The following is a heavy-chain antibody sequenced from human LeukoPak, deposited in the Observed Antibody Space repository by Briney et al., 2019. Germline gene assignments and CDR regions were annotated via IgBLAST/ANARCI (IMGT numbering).Heavy chain of an antibody. CDR1: GGAFSSYA. CDR3: ARVRALYCSGGSCYSGYYYYYMDV. J-gene: IGHJ6*03. D-gene: IGHD2-15*01. Sequence: SVKLSCNASGGAFSSYAISWVRPAPGQGLEWMGGIIPIFGTANYAQKFQGRVTITADKSTSTAYMELSSLRSEDTAVYYCARVRALYCSGGSCYSGYYYYYMDVWGKGTTVTVSS. CDR2: IIPIFGTA. V-gene: IGHV1-69*06.